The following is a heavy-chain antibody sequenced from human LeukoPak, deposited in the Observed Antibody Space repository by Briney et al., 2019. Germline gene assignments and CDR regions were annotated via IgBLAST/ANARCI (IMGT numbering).Heavy chain of an antibody. J-gene: IGHJ4*02. V-gene: IGHV4-59*08. CDR2: IAFSGIT. CDR1: GGYISPYY. D-gene: IGHD3-16*01. CDR3: VRHAGGTTYDY. Sequence: PQTLSLTCPVSGGYISPYYRSWIRQLPGKGLEWLGHIAFSGITRYNGSLKSRVTMSVDASRNHFSLIVSSVTAADTALCYCVRHAGGTTYDYWGQGTLVTVSS.